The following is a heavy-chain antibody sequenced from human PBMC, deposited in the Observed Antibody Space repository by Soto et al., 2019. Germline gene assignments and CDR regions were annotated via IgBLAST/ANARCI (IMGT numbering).Heavy chain of an antibody. V-gene: IGHV3-21*01. D-gene: IGHD6-13*01. J-gene: IGHJ4*02. CDR1: GFTFSSYS. CDR3: ARDDDKPRGGTAAGTPNDY. Sequence: GGSLRLSCAASGFTFSSYSMNWVRQAPGKGLEWVSSISSSSSYIYYADSVKGRFTISRDNAKNSLYLQMNSLRAEDTAVYYCARDDDKPRGGTAAGTPNDYWGQGTLVTVSS. CDR2: ISSSSSYI.